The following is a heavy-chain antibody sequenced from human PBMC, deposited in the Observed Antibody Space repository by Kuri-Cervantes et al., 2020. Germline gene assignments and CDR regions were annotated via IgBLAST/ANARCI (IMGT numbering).Heavy chain of an antibody. CDR1: GGSFSGYY. V-gene: IGHV4-34*01. D-gene: IGHD3-10*01. CDR3: ASLRITMVRGVIGAQYNWFDP. Sequence: SETLSLTCAVYGGSFSGYYWSWIRQPPGKGLEWIGEINHSGSTNYNPSLKSRVTISVDTSKNQFSLKLSSVTAADTAVYYCASLRITMVRGVIGAQYNWFDPWGQGTLVTVSS. CDR2: INHSGST. J-gene: IGHJ5*02.